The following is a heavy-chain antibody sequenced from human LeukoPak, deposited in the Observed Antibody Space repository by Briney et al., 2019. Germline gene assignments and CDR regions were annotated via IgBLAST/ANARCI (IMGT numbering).Heavy chain of an antibody. D-gene: IGHD2-2*02. CDR1: GGSISSYY. CDR2: IYYSGST. CDR3: ARVTCSSTSSYIPAHQIYYYYYMDV. V-gene: IGHV4-59*01. Sequence: SETLSLTCTVSGGSISSYYWSWIRQPPGKGLEWIGYIYYSGSTNYNPSLKSRVTISVDTSKNQFSLKLSSVTAADTAVYYCARVTCSSTSSYIPAHQIYYYYYMDVWGKGTTVTVSS. J-gene: IGHJ6*03.